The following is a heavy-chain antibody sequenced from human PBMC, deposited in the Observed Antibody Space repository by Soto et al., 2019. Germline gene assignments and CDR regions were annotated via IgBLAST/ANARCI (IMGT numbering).Heavy chain of an antibody. D-gene: IGHD2-2*02. CDR3: ARVLGYCSSTSCHINWFDP. V-gene: IGHV4-31*03. Sequence: SETLSLTCTVSGGSISSGGYYWSWIRQHPGKGLEWIGYIYYSGSTYYNPSLKSRVTISVDTSKNQFSLKLSSVTAADTAVYYCARVLGYCSSTSCHINWFDPWGQGTLVTVSS. CDR1: GGSISSGGYY. J-gene: IGHJ5*02. CDR2: IYYSGST.